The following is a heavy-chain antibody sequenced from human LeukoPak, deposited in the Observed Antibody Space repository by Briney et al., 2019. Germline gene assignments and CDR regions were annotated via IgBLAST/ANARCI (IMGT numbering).Heavy chain of an antibody. V-gene: IGHV4-59*11. D-gene: IGHD2-2*01. CDR1: AGSISSHY. J-gene: IGHJ5*02. Sequence: SETLSLTCTVSAGSISSHYWSWIRQPPGKGLEWIGYIYYNGSTNYNPSLKSRVTISVDTSRNQFSLQLSSVTAADTAVYYCARLPSSTSPFDPWGQGTLVTVSS. CDR3: ARLPSSTSPFDP. CDR2: IYYNGST.